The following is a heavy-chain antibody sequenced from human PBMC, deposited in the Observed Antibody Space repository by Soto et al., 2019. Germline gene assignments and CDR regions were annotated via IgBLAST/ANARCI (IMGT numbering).Heavy chain of an antibody. CDR1: GFTFSSYA. Sequence: QVQLVESGGGVVQPGRSLRLSCAASGFTFSSYAMHWVRQAPGKGLEWVAVISYDGSNKYYADSVKGRFTISRDNSKNTLYLQMNSLRAEDTAVYYCARDLGWIQLWTRPGNSARQLSGMDVWGQGTTVTVSS. V-gene: IGHV3-30-3*01. CDR3: ARDLGWIQLWTRPGNSARQLSGMDV. J-gene: IGHJ6*02. D-gene: IGHD5-18*01. CDR2: ISYDGSNK.